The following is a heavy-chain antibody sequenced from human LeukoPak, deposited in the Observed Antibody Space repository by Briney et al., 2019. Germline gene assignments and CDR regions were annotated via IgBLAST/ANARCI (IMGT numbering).Heavy chain of an antibody. CDR1: GFIFGDYN. D-gene: IGHD3-10*01. V-gene: IGHV3-49*04. CDR3: SRGQKDPYGPEFDY. CDR2: IRAKIHDGTT. Sequence: PGQSQRLSCTTSGFIFGDYNMNWVRQAPGKGLEWVGYIRAKIHDGTTDFAASVKGRFTISRDDSKSIAYLQMTSLKSEDTAVYYCSRGQKDPYGPEFDYWGQGTLVTVSS. J-gene: IGHJ4*02.